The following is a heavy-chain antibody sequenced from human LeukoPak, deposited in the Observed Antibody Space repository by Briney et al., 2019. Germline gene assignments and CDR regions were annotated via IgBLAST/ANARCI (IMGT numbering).Heavy chain of an antibody. CDR1: GGTFSSYA. V-gene: IGHV1-69*05. D-gene: IGHD2-15*01. CDR3: ASSVSSVVDWFDP. J-gene: IGHJ5*02. Sequence: ASVKVSCKASGGTFSSYAISWVRQAPGQGLEWMGGIIPIFGTANYAQEFQGRVTITTDESTSTAYMELSSLRSEDTAVYYCASSVSSVVDWFDPWGQGTLVTVSS. CDR2: IIPIFGTA.